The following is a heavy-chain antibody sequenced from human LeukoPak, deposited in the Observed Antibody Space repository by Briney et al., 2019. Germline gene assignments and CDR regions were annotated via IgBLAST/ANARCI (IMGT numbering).Heavy chain of an antibody. CDR3: ARSPQDHGGNCFNH. V-gene: IGHV1-8*01. D-gene: IGHD4-23*01. CDR2: INPGNGAT. J-gene: IGHJ4*02. Sequence: ASVKVSCKASGYAFTTYGINWVRQAPGQGLEWMAWINPGNGATRYAQTFQDRITVTSDTSTDTVYMELASLTSNDTATYYCARSPQDHGGNCFNHWGLGSLVTVSS. CDR1: GYAFTTYG.